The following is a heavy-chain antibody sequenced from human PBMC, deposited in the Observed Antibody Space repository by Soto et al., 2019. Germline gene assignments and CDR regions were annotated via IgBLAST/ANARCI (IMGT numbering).Heavy chain of an antibody. V-gene: IGHV4-34*01. CDR1: GGSLRGYY. CDR3: SRVRYDYVGGSYRYKWPSFDY. Sequence: PSETLSLTCAVYGGSLRGYYWSWVRPPPGKGPEWGGENNHSGSTNNNPSLKSRVTQSVHTSKNQFSLKLSSVAAAGTAGYYLSRVRYDYVGGSYRYKWPSFDYWGQGTLVTVSS. D-gene: IGHD3-16*02. CDR2: NNHSGST. J-gene: IGHJ4*02.